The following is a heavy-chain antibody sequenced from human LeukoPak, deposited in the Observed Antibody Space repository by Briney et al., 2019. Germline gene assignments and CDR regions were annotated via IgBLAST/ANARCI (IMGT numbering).Heavy chain of an antibody. CDR3: ARGGYSSSWYFYFDY. CDR1: GFTFSGYS. Sequence: QPGGSLRLSCAASGFTFSGYSMNWVRQAPGKGLEWVSSISRSSSYIYYADSLKGRFTISRDNAKNSLYLQMNSLRAEDTAVYYCARGGYSSSWYFYFDYWGQGTLVTVSS. CDR2: ISRSSSYI. J-gene: IGHJ4*02. V-gene: IGHV3-21*01. D-gene: IGHD6-13*01.